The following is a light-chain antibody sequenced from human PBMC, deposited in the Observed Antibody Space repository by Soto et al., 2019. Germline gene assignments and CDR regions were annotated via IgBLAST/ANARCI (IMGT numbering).Light chain of an antibody. J-gene: IGKJ2*01. V-gene: IGKV3-20*01. CDR1: QSVSSRY. Sequence: DIVLTQSPGTLSLSPGERATLSCRASQSVSSRYLAWYQQKPGQAPRLLIYDASSRATGIPDRFSGSVSGTDFTLTISRLEPEDFAVYYCQQYGSSPPRYTFGQGTKLEIK. CDR2: DAS. CDR3: QQYGSSPPRYT.